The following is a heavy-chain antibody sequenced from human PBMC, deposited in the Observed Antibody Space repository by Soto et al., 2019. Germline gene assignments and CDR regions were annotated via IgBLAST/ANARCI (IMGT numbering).Heavy chain of an antibody. V-gene: IGHV1-18*01. Sequence: QVQLVQSGAEVKKPGASVKVSCKASGYTFITRGITWLRQAPGQGLEWMGWISAYNGKTYYAQKFQGRVTLTTDTSTATADMGLRSLESDDTAVYYCARDRQVWLTNFFDSWGQGTLVTVSS. CDR1: GYTFITRG. CDR3: ARDRQVWLTNFFDS. J-gene: IGHJ4*02. D-gene: IGHD5-18*01. CDR2: ISAYNGKT.